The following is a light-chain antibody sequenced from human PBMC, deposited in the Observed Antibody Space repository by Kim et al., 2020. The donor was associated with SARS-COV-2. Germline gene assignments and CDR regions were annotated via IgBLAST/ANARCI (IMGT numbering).Light chain of an antibody. CDR3: QQRDDWPPVYN. V-gene: IGKV3-11*01. CDR2: DTS. CDR1: QSVTTY. J-gene: IGKJ2*01. Sequence: SPGERATLSCRASQSVTTYLAWYQQKPGQAPRLLIYDTSNRASGIPARFSGSGSGTDFTLTISSLEPEDFAVYYCQQRDDWPPVYNFGQGTKLE.